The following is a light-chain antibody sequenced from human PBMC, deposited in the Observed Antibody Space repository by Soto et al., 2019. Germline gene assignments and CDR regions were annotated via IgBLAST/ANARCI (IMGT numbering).Light chain of an antibody. Sequence: GARWTITDPNSEGITKWLAWFQQKPGKAPKLLIYAASTLQSGVPSRFSGSGFGTDFTLVSSRLHPADSATHYRIQADNYPLKLGGGTKVDIK. CDR1: EGITKW. J-gene: IGKJ4*02. V-gene: IGKV1-6*01. CDR2: AAS. CDR3: IQADNYPLK.